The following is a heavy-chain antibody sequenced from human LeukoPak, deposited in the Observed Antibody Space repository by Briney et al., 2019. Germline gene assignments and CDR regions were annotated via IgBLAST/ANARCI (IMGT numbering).Heavy chain of an antibody. CDR2: INPNSGDN. V-gene: IGHV1-2*02. Sequence: WASVKVSCKASGYGFSDYYMHWVRQAPGQGLEYMGWINPNSGDNSCAQKFQGRVSMTRDTSITTLYMELTSLRSDDTAVYYCARDNDYFDYWGQGTLVTVSS. CDR3: ARDNDYFDY. CDR1: GYGFSDYY. J-gene: IGHJ4*02.